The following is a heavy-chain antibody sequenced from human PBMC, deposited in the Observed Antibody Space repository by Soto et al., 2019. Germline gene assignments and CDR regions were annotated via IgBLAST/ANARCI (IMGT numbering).Heavy chain of an antibody. D-gene: IGHD3-22*01. V-gene: IGHV1-69*01. CDR2: VMPTFGAG. Sequence: QVQLVQSGAEVKKPGSSVKVSCTASGGAFRNYAVSWVRQAPGQGLEWMGAVMPTFGAGVYAQKFQGRRTIFADESTNTAYMNGSSLPFEDAAIYYCPASRGFYEAMDAWGQGNTLTVSS. J-gene: IGHJ6*02. CDR1: GGAFRNYA. CDR3: PASRGFYEAMDA.